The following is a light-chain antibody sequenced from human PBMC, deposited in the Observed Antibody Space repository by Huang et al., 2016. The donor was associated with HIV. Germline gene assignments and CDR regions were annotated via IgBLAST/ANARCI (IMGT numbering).Light chain of an antibody. V-gene: IGKV1-39*01. CDR3: QQSFTTPYT. Sequence: DIQMTQSPSSLSASVGDRVTLTCRTSQSVRTYFNWYQRRPGSAPTLLIHSASNLQTNVPARFSASGYRTHYTLHRTGLRPEDFAVYYCQQSFTTPYTFGQGT. CDR2: SAS. CDR1: QSVRTY. J-gene: IGKJ2*01.